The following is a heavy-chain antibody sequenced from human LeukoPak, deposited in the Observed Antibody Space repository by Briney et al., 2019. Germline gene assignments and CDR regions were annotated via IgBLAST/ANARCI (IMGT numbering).Heavy chain of an antibody. CDR1: GGSISSYY. CDR2: INHSGST. V-gene: IGHV4-34*01. D-gene: IGHD2-15*01. CDR3: ARGADDAFDI. Sequence: PSETLSLTCTVSGGSISSYYWSWIRQPPGKGLEWIGEINHSGSTNYNPSLKSRVTISVDTSKNQFSLKLSSVTAADTAVYYCARGADDAFDIWGQGTMVTVSS. J-gene: IGHJ3*02.